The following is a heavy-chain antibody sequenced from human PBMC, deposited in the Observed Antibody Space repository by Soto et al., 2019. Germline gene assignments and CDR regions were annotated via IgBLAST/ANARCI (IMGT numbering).Heavy chain of an antibody. CDR3: ARDEGITL. J-gene: IGHJ3*01. V-gene: IGHV3-30-3*01. D-gene: IGHD3-10*01. CDR1: GFTFSSYA. Sequence: GGSLRLSCAASGFTFSSYAMHWVRQAPGKGLEWVAVISYDGSNKYYADSVKGRFTISRDNSKNTLYLQMNSLRAEDTAVYYCARDEGITLRGQGTMVTVSS. CDR2: ISYDGSNK.